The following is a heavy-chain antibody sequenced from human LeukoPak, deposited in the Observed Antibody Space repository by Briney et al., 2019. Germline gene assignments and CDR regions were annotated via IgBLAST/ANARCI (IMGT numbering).Heavy chain of an antibody. J-gene: IGHJ4*02. D-gene: IGHD6-13*01. V-gene: IGHV3-23*01. Sequence: PGGSLRLSCAASGFTLGSYAMTWVRQAPGRGLEWVSSVDGGGGGTYYADSVKGRFTISRDNSKDTLYLQMNGLRAEDTAVYFCAKQSAGSAAWYSLHYDFWGQGTLVTVSS. CDR1: GFTLGSYA. CDR3: AKQSAGSAAWYSLHYDF. CDR2: VDGGGGGT.